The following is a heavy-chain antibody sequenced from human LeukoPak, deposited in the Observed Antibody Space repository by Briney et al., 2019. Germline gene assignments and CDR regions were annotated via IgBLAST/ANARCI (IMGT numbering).Heavy chain of an antibody. Sequence: GGSLRLSCAASGFSFRDYAMHWVRQAPGKGLERVALTSDDGCDKYYLDSVKGRFSISRDNSKNTLYLQMNGLTTEDTSVYFCAKAMTRGVIRAPELTTWGRETRVTVSS. J-gene: IGHJ5*02. CDR1: GFSFRDYA. CDR3: AKAMTRGVIRAPELTT. CDR2: TSDDGCDK. D-gene: IGHD3-10*01. V-gene: IGHV3-30*18.